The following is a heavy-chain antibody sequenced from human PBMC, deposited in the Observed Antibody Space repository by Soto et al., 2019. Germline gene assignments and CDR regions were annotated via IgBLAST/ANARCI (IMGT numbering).Heavy chain of an antibody. CDR3: ERDDYYGMDV. Sequence: QVQLQESGPGLVKPSQTLSLTCTVSGGSISSGGYYWSWIRQHPGQGLEWIGYIYHSGSTYYSTPLKSRVTISVDTSKNQFSLKLSSGTAADTAVYYCERDDYYGMDVWGQGTTVIVSS. J-gene: IGHJ6*02. V-gene: IGHV4-31*03. CDR1: GGSISSGGYY. CDR2: IYHSGST.